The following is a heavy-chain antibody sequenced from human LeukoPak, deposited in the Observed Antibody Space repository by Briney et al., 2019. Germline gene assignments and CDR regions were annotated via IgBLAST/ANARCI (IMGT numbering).Heavy chain of an antibody. CDR2: ISGDGSTI. CDR1: GYTFSPYW. CDR3: ARDRGTPDSFNS. J-gene: IGHJ3*02. V-gene: IGHV3-74*01. D-gene: IGHD3-10*01. Sequence: GGSLRLSCAASGYTFSPYWMHWVRRAPGKGLVWVSHISGDGSTIVYADSVKGRFTISRDNAKNTLFLQMDSLRAEDTAVYYCARDRGTPDSFNSWGQGTVVTVSS.